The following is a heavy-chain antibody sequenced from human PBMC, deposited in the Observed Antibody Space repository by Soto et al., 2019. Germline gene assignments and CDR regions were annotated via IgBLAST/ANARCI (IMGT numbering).Heavy chain of an antibody. Sequence: GGSLRLSCAASGFTFSSYGMHWVRQAPGKGLEWVAVISYDGSNKYYADSVKGRFTISRDNSKNTLYLQMNSLRAEDTAVYYCAKPLQYNWNYFYFDYWGQGTLVTVSS. CDR3: AKPLQYNWNYFYFDY. J-gene: IGHJ4*02. V-gene: IGHV3-30*18. CDR2: ISYDGSNK. CDR1: GFTFSSYG. D-gene: IGHD1-7*01.